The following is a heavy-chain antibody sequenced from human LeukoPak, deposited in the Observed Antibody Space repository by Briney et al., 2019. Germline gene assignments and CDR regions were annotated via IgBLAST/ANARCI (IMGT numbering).Heavy chain of an antibody. Sequence: ASVKVSCKASGYTFTSYGISWVRQAPGQGLEWMGWINTNTGNPTYAQGFTGRFVFSLDTSVRTAYLQISSLKAEDTAVYYCARDCSSTSCYSVYYYYYMDVWGKGTTVTVSS. J-gene: IGHJ6*03. CDR2: INTNTGNP. V-gene: IGHV7-4-1*02. CDR1: GYTFTSYG. CDR3: ARDCSSTSCYSVYYYYYMDV. D-gene: IGHD2-2*01.